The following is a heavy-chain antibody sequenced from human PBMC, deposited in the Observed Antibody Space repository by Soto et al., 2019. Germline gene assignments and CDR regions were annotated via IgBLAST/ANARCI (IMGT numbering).Heavy chain of an antibody. V-gene: IGHV1-18*01. Sequence: QVQLVQSGAEVKKPGASVKVSCKASGYTFTSYGISWVRQAPGQGLEWMGWISAYNGNTNYAQKLQGRVTMTTDTSRCTAHMELSSLRSDDTAVYYCARGGFDYDYIWGSYRSYYSDYWGQGTLVTVSS. D-gene: IGHD3-16*02. CDR1: GYTFTSYG. CDR2: ISAYNGNT. J-gene: IGHJ4*02. CDR3: ARGGFDYDYIWGSYRSYYSDY.